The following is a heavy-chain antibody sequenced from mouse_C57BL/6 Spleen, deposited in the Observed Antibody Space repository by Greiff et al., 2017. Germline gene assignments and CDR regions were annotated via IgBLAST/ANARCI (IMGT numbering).Heavy chain of an antibody. Sequence: QVQLKESGAELVRPGTSVKVSCKASGYAFTNYLIEWVKQRPGQGLEWIGVINPGSGGTNYNEKFKGKATLTADKSSSTAYMQRSSLTSEDSAVYVCARDSSGYPFAYWGQGTLVTVSA. CDR3: ARDSSGYPFAY. J-gene: IGHJ3*01. D-gene: IGHD3-2*02. V-gene: IGHV1-54*01. CDR1: GYAFTNYL. CDR2: INPGSGGT.